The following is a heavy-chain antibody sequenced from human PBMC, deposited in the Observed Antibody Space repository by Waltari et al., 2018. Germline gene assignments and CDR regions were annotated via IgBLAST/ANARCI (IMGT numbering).Heavy chain of an antibody. Sequence: EVQLVESGGGLVQPGGSLRLSCAASGFTFSSYWMSWVRQAPGKGLEWVANIKQDGSEKYYVDSVKGRFTISRDNAKNSLYLQMNSLRAEDTAVYYCASTIRRMGGWFDPWGQGTTVTVSS. CDR1: GFTFSSYW. CDR3: ASTIRRMGGWFDP. D-gene: IGHD1-1*01. J-gene: IGHJ5*01. CDR2: IKQDGSEK. V-gene: IGHV3-7*01.